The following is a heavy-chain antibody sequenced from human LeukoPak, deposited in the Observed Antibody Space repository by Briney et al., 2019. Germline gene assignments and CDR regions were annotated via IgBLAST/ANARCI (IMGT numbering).Heavy chain of an antibody. J-gene: IGHJ4*02. D-gene: IGHD3-22*01. CDR3: ARGQYYYDSSGYPTSFDY. Sequence: SETLSLTCSVSGGSISTSNYYWGWIRQPPGKGLEWIGEINHSGSTNYNPSLKSRVTISVDTSKNQFSLKLSSVTAADTAVYYCARGQYYYDSSGYPTSFDYWGQGTLVTVSS. V-gene: IGHV4-39*07. CDR2: INHSGST. CDR1: GGSISTSNYY.